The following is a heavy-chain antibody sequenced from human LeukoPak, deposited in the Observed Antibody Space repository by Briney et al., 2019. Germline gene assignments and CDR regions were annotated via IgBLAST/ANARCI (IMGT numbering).Heavy chain of an antibody. CDR3: ARAGYCSSTSCYSYYYYYGMDV. V-gene: IGHV3-53*01. CDR2: IYSGGST. J-gene: IGHJ6*02. CDR1: GFTVSSKY. Sequence: GGSLRLSCVASGFTVSSKYMSWVRQAPGKGLEWVSVIYSGGSTYYGESVKGRFTISRDNAKNSLYLQMNSLRAEDTAVYYCARAGYCSSTSCYSYYYYYGMDVWGQGTTVTVSS. D-gene: IGHD2-2*01.